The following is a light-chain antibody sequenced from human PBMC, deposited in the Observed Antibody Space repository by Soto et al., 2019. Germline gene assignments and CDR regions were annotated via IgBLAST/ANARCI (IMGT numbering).Light chain of an antibody. CDR3: QQTNCFPIT. CDR1: QGIGTW. CDR2: GAS. V-gene: IGKV1D-12*01. Sequence: DVQGTPSPSFVSAAVGDGVTITCWASQGIGTWLAWYQQKPGAAPNLLISGASNLESGVPARFSGSGLGTHFTFTIVSLQPEDSATYYCQQTNCFPITFGQGTRLEIK. J-gene: IGKJ5*01.